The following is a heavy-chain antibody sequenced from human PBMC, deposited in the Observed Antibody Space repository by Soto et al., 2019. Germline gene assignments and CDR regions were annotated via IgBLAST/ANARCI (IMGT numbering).Heavy chain of an antibody. J-gene: IGHJ4*02. D-gene: IGHD6-6*01. CDR1: VYTFTGYY. CDR2: INPNSGGT. V-gene: IGHV1-2*04. CDR3: ARDPQRNGQYSSSYGFDY. Sequence: APLKLSCKTSVYTFTGYYMHWVRQAPGQGLEGMGWINPNSGGTNYAQKFQGWVTMTRDTSISTAYMELSRLRSDDTAVYYCARDPQRNGQYSSSYGFDYWGEGTLVTGSS.